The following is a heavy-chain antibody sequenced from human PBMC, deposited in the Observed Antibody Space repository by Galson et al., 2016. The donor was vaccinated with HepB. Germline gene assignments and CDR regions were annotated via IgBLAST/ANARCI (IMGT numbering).Heavy chain of an antibody. Sequence: SETLSLTCAVSNASISSCYWSWVRQPPGKGLEWIGYIYYSGSTNYNSSLKSRVTISIDTSKNQFSLNLSSVTAADTAVYYCARLKGLLLPQYYYYYGMDVWGQGSTVTVSS. V-gene: IGHV4-59*01. CDR2: IYYSGST. CDR1: NASISSCY. CDR3: ARLKGLLLPQYYYYYGMDV. J-gene: IGHJ6*02. D-gene: IGHD2/OR15-2a*01.